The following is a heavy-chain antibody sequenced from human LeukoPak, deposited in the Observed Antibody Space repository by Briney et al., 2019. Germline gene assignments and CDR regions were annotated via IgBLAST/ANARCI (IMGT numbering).Heavy chain of an antibody. D-gene: IGHD3-9*01. CDR1: GFTFSSYE. CDR3: ARDFLPINYDILTGYPYYFDY. CDR2: ISSSGSTI. V-gene: IGHV3-48*03. J-gene: IGHJ4*02. Sequence: GGSLRLSCAASGFTFSSYEMNWVRQAPGKGLEWVSYISSSGSTIYYADSVKGRFTISRDNAKNSLYLQMNSLRAEDTAVYYCARDFLPINYDILTGYPYYFDYWGQGTLVTVSS.